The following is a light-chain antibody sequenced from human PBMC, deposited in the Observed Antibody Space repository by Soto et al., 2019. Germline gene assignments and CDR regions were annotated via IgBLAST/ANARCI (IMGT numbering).Light chain of an antibody. J-gene: IGKJ3*01. CDR3: QQYGSSPRFT. Sequence: IVLTQSPGTLSLSPGERATLSCRASQSVSSSYLAWYQQKPGQAPRLLIYGASNRATGIPDRFSGSGSGTDFTLTINRLEPEDFAVYYCQQYGSSPRFTFGPGTKVDIK. V-gene: IGKV3-20*01. CDR1: QSVSSSY. CDR2: GAS.